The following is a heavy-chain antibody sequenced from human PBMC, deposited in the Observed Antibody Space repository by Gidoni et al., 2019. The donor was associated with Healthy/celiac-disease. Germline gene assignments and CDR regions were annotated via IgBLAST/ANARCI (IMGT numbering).Heavy chain of an antibody. CDR2: IIPIFGTA. D-gene: IGHD6-19*01. Sequence: QVQLVQSGAEVKKPGSSVKVSCKASGGTFSSYAISWGRQAPGQGLEWMGGIIPIFGTANYAQKFQGRVTITADESTSTAYMELSSLRSEDTAVYYCASTSERIAVAGTGDDAFDIWGQGTMVTVSS. V-gene: IGHV1-69*01. CDR1: GGTFSSYA. J-gene: IGHJ3*02. CDR3: ASTSERIAVAGTGDDAFDI.